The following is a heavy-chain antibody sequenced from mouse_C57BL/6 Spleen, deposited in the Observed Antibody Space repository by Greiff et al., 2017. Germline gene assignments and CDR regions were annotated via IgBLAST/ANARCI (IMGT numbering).Heavy chain of an antibody. CDR3: ARYGYNSYYLDY. V-gene: IGHV1-55*01. D-gene: IGHD1-3*01. CDR2: IYPGSGST. CDR1: GYTFTSSW. Sequence: VQLQQPGAELVQPGASVKMSCNASGYTFTSSWITWVKQRPGQGLEWIGDIYPGSGSTNYNEKFKSKATLTVDTSSSTAYMQLSSLTSEDSAVYYCARYGYNSYYLDYWGQGTTLTVSS. J-gene: IGHJ2*01.